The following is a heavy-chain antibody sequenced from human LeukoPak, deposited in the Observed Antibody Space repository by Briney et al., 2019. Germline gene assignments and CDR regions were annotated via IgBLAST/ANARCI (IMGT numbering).Heavy chain of an antibody. CDR1: GFTFSNAW. D-gene: IGHD4-11*01. CDR3: TRGSNGDF. CDR2: FSSKRNST. V-gene: IGHV3-21*01. Sequence: TGGSLRLSCAASGFTFSNAWMSWVRQAPGKGLEWVSSFSSKRNSTHYADSVKGRFTISRDNAKNSLFLQMNGLRVEDTAVYHCTRGSNGDFWGQGTLVTVSS. J-gene: IGHJ4*02.